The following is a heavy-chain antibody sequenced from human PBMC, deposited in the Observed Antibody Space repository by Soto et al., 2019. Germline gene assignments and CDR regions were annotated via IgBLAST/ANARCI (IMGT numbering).Heavy chain of an antibody. Sequence: LILSCISSGFTFSTYTMNWVRQAPWKGLEWVSGIRGFSPYTFYAESVKGRFTISRDNAKNSLFLQTNSLRAEDTAVYYCARDRGYDAHDFYYNAMDVWGQGTTVTVSS. CDR1: GFTFSTYT. CDR3: ARDRGYDAHDFYYNAMDV. J-gene: IGHJ6*02. D-gene: IGHD2-15*01. CDR2: IRGFSPYT. V-gene: IGHV3-21*01.